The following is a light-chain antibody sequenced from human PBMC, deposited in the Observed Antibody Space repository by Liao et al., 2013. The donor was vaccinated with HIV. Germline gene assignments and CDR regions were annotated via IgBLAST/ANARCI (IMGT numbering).Light chain of an antibody. V-gene: IGLV3-21*04. Sequence: SYELTQPPSVSVAPGQTARITCGGNNIGNKGVHWYQQRPGQAPVVVIYYDDERPSGISERFSGSNPENRATLTISRVEAGDEADYFCQVWDSSSDVVFGGGTKLTVL. CDR2: YDD. CDR1: NIGNKG. J-gene: IGLJ2*01. CDR3: QVWDSSSDVV.